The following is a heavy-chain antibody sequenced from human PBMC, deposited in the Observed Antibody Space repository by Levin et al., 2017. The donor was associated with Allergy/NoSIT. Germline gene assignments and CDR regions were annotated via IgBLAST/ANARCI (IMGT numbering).Heavy chain of an antibody. CDR1: GFTFTNYA. CDR2: ISGSGDTT. CDR3: PKGCSYTNCYTSDY. V-gene: IGHV3-23*01. J-gene: IGHJ4*02. D-gene: IGHD2-2*02. Sequence: GGSLRLSCAASGFTFTNYAMSWVRQAPGKGLEWVSSISGSGDTTHYADSVKGRFTISRDNSKNTLYLQMNSLRAEDTAVYYCPKGCSYTNCYTSDYWGQGTLVTVSS.